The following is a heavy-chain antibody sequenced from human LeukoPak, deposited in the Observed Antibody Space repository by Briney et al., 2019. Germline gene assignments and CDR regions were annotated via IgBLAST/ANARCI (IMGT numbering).Heavy chain of an antibody. CDR2: IKSTGDTT. D-gene: IGHD6-6*01. CDR3: ARASTVATRRPFDF. Sequence: GASVKVSCKTSGYTFTSYHMHWVRQAPGQGLEWVAIIKSTGDTTVYAQKFQGRVTVTRDTSTSTVYMDLSSLRSEDTAMYYCARASTVATRRPFDFWGQGTLVTVSS. CDR1: GYTFTSYH. J-gene: IGHJ4*02. V-gene: IGHV1-46*01.